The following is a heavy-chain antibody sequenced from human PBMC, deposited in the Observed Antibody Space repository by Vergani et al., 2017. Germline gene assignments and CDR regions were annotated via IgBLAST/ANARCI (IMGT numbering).Heavy chain of an antibody. Sequence: QVQLVQSGSELKKPGASVKVSCTASGYTFTSYAMNWVRQAPGQGLEWMGWINTNTGNPTYAQGFTGRFVFSLDTSVSTAYLQISSLKAEDTAVYYCAGERRVGIHRINYYYYYGMDVWGQGTTVTVSS. V-gene: IGHV7-4-1*02. CDR1: GYTFTSYA. J-gene: IGHJ6*02. D-gene: IGHD2-15*01. CDR3: AGERRVGIHRINYYYYYGMDV. CDR2: INTNTGNP.